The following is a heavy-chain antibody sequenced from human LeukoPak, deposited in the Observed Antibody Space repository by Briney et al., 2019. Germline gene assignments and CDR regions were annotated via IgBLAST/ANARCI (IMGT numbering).Heavy chain of an antibody. CDR3: ATDCSGSSCYPAGFDY. Sequence: PSETLSLTCSVSGGSISSKNDYWGWIRQPPGKGLEWIGNIFYSGTTFYNPSLKNRVTISVDTSKNHFSLNLSSVTAADTAVYYCATDCSGSSCYPAGFDYWGQGTLVTVSS. V-gene: IGHV4-39*07. CDR1: GGSISSKNDY. CDR2: IFYSGTT. J-gene: IGHJ4*02. D-gene: IGHD2-15*01.